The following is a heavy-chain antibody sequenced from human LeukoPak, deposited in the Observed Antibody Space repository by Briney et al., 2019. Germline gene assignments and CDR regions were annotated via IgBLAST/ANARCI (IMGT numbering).Heavy chain of an antibody. J-gene: IGHJ6*03. CDR2: ITSSSSYI. D-gene: IGHD2-21*02. V-gene: IGHV3-21*01. CDR1: GFTFSSYN. Sequence: GGSLRLSCAASGFTFSSYNMNWVRQAPGKGLEWVSSITSSSSYIYYADSVKGRFTISRDNAKNSLYLQMNSLRAEDTAVYYCARSPRVVTILPNYYYYYMDVWGKGTTVTISS. CDR3: ARSPRVVTILPNYYYYYMDV.